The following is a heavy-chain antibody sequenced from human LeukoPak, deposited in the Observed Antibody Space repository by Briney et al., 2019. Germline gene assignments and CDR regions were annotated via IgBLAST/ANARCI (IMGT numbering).Heavy chain of an antibody. D-gene: IGHD3-9*01. Sequence: PVGSLRLSCAASGFTFNTYGLHWVRQAPGKGLDWVAVVSSDGSHTFYGDSVKGRFTISRDNSKNTLYLQMNSLRSEDTAVYFCARGQLRYFDWLSSNYYYGMDVWGQGTTVTVSS. V-gene: IGHV3-30*03. CDR2: VSSDGSHT. J-gene: IGHJ6*02. CDR3: ARGQLRYFDWLSSNYYYGMDV. CDR1: GFTFNTYG.